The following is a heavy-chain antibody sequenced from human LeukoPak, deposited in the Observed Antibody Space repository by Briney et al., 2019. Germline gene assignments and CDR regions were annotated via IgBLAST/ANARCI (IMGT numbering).Heavy chain of an antibody. J-gene: IGHJ4*02. D-gene: IGHD3-22*01. V-gene: IGHV3-11*01. CDR3: ARWDSSGFLDY. CDR2: ISGSGTTI. CDR1: GLTFSDYY. Sequence: PGGSLRLSCAASGLTFSDYYMSWIRQAPGEGLEWVSYISGSGTTIYYADSVKGRFTLSRDNAKSSLYLQMNSLRAEDKAVYFYARWDSSGFLDYWGQGTLVTVSS.